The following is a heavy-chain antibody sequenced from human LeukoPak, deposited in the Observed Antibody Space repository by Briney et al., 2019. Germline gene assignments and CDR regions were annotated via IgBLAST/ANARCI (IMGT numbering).Heavy chain of an antibody. CDR3: ARDLSVGAKPDLGFDY. V-gene: IGHV3-53*01. D-gene: IGHD1-26*01. CDR2: IYTTGNT. CDR1: GFTVSSNS. Sequence: GGSLRLSCTVSGFTVSSNSMSWVRQAPGKGLEWVSFIYTTGNTHNSDSVKGRFTISRDSSKNTLYLQMISLRAEDTAVYYCARDLSVGAKPDLGFDYWGQGTLVTVSS. J-gene: IGHJ4*02.